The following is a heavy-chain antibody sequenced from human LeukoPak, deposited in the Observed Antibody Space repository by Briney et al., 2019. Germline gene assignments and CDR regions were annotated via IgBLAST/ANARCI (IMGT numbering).Heavy chain of an antibody. J-gene: IGHJ2*01. CDR1: GFTCNDYY. D-gene: IGHD1-7*01. V-gene: IGHV3-11*04. CDR2: ISSSGSTI. Sequence: GGSLRLSCAASGFTCNDYYMRWLRPAPGKGLEGVSYISSSGSTIYYAASVKGRLSISRDNAKNSLYLKMNSLRAEDTAVYYCARPPNLNWYFDLWGRGTLVTVS. CDR3: ARPPNLNWYFDL.